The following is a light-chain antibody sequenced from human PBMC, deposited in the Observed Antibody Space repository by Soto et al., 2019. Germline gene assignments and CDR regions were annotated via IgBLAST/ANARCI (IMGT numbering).Light chain of an antibody. Sequence: DIQMNQSPSTLSASVGDRVTITCRASQSISNWLAWYQQKPGKAPKLLIYKASSLESGVPSRFSGSGSGTESTLTISSLQPDDFATYYCQQYNSYPWTFGQGTKVEIK. CDR3: QQYNSYPWT. CDR2: KAS. V-gene: IGKV1-5*03. CDR1: QSISNW. J-gene: IGKJ1*01.